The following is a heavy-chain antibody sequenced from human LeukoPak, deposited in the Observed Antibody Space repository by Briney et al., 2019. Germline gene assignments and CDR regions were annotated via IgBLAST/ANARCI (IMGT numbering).Heavy chain of an antibody. CDR2: ISSSSSYT. CDR1: GFTFSDYY. CDR3: ARVDLSRHGYKDYYYYGMDV. V-gene: IGHV3-11*06. Sequence: SLRLSCAASGFTFSDYYMSWIRQAPGKGLEWVSYISSSSSYTIYADSVKGRFTISRDNSKKTLYLQMNSLRAEDTAVYYCARVDLSRHGYKDYYYYGMDVWGQGTTVTVSS. D-gene: IGHD5-18*01. J-gene: IGHJ6*02.